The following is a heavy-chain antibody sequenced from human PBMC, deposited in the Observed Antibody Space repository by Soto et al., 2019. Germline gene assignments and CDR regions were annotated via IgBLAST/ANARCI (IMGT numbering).Heavy chain of an antibody. J-gene: IGHJ6*02. CDR1: GYTFTGYY. V-gene: IGHV1-2*04. CDR3: ARDFWSSDYYYYGMDV. CDR2: INPNSGGT. Sequence: ASVQVSCKASGYTFTGYYMHWVRQAPGQGLEWMGWINPNSGGTNYAQKFQGWVTMSRDTSISTAYMEVSRLRSDDTAVYYCARDFWSSDYYYYGMDVWGQGTTVTVSS. D-gene: IGHD3-3*01.